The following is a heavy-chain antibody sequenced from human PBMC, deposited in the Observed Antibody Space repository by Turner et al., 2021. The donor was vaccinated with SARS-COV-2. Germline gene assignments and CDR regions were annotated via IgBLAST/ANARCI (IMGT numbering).Heavy chain of an antibody. D-gene: IGHD2-2*02. Sequence: QAHLVQSGAEVTKPGSSVKVSCKASGGTFSSNAINWVRQAPGQGLEWMGGIIPILGIANYAQKFQGRVTITADKSTSTAYMELSSLRSEDTAVYYCAREIPTQRGAFDLWGQGTMVTVSS. J-gene: IGHJ3*01. CDR2: IIPILGIA. CDR3: AREIPTQRGAFDL. V-gene: IGHV1-69*10. CDR1: GGTFSSNA.